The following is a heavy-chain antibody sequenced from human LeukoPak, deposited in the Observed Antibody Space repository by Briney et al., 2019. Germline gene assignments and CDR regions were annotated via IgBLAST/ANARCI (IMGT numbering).Heavy chain of an antibody. V-gene: IGHV4-39*01. CDR3: ARQAEYIYEPGWFDP. D-gene: IGHD5-18*01. CDR2: MQYSGST. Sequence: SETLSLNCTVSGGSISRNNDYWAWIRQPPGKGLEWIGSMQYSGSTHYNPSLKSRVTISVDTSKKQFSLKVSSVTAADTAVYYCARQAEYIYEPGWFDPWGQGTLATVSS. CDR1: GGSISRNNDY. J-gene: IGHJ5*02.